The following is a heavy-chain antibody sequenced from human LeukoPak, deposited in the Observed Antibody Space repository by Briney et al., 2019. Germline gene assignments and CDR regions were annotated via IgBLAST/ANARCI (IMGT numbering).Heavy chain of an antibody. D-gene: IGHD6-13*01. CDR2: IYYSGST. CDR1: GGSISSYY. V-gene: IGHV4-59*08. CDR3: ARTLAAAGTFDY. Sequence: SETLSLTCTVSGGSISSYYWSWIRQPPGKGLEWIGYIYYSGSTNYNPSLQSRVTISVDTSKNQFSLKLSSVTAADTAVYYCARTLAAAGTFDYWGQGTLVTVSS. J-gene: IGHJ4*02.